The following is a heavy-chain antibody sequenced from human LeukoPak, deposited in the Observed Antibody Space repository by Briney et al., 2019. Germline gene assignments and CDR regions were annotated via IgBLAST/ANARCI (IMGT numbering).Heavy chain of an antibody. CDR2: IRSKAYGGTT. Sequence: GGSLRLSCTVSGITFGDYALSWVRQAPGRGLEWVSFIRSKAYGGTTEYAASVRDRFTISRDDSGSIVYLQMNSLKTEDTAVYYCTRVFRTTASPQVLEFFSAAFDIWGQGTMVTVSS. CDR1: GITFGDYA. V-gene: IGHV3-49*04. J-gene: IGHJ3*02. CDR3: TRVFRTTASPQVLEFFSAAFDI. D-gene: IGHD3-3*01.